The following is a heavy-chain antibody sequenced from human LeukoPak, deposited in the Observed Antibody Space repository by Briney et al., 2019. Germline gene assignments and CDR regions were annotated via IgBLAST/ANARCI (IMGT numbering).Heavy chain of an antibody. Sequence: SETLSLTCTVSGGSISSSSYYWGWIRQPPGKGLEWIGTIYYSGSTYYNPSLKSRVTISVDTSKNQFSLRLSSVTAADTAVYYCASIVVVPAAMHFYYYYYMDVWVKGTTVTVSS. J-gene: IGHJ6*03. CDR2: IYYSGST. D-gene: IGHD2-2*01. V-gene: IGHV4-39*01. CDR1: GGSISSSSYY. CDR3: ASIVVVPAAMHFYYYYYMDV.